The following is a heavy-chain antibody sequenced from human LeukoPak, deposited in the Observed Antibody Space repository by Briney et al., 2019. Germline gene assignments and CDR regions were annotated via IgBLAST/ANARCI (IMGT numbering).Heavy chain of an antibody. CDR2: FNDSGGAT. D-gene: IGHD3-10*01. Sequence: GGCLLLSCATPRFAFASHAMTSVRRTPGWGLGWDSRFNDSGGATYYAGSVKGRFTISRDNSKNTRYLQVNSLRVEDTAVYFCARGSAGEVRGVTSLFYYGMDVWGQGTTVTVSS. J-gene: IGHJ6*02. V-gene: IGHV3-23*01. CDR3: ARGSAGEVRGVTSLFYYGMDV. CDR1: RFAFASHA.